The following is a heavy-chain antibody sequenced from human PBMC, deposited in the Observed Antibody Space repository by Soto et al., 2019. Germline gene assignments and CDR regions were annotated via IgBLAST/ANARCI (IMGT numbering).Heavy chain of an antibody. CDR2: MSYSGST. CDR3: ARGTFGVVKD. V-gene: IGHV4-59*01. J-gene: IGHJ4*02. D-gene: IGHD3-3*01. Sequence: QVQLQESGPGLVKPSETLSLTCTVSGGSISSYYWSWIRQSPGKGLEWIGYMSYSGSTNYNPSLKSRVTISIDTSRNQFSLKLSSVTAADTAVYYCARGTFGVVKDWGQGTLVTVSS. CDR1: GGSISSYY.